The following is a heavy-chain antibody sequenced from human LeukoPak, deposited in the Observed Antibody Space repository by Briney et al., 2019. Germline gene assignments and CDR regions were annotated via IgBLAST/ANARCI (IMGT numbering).Heavy chain of an antibody. CDR3: AKDSGGIAAAGTYYYYYMDV. CDR1: GFTFDDYA. J-gene: IGHJ6*03. D-gene: IGHD6-13*01. V-gene: IGHV3-43D*03. CDR2: ISWDGGST. Sequence: GGSLRLSCAASGFTFDDYAMHWVRQAPGKGLEWVSLISWDGGSTYYADSVKGRFTISRDNSKNSLYLQMNSLRAEDTALYYCAKDSGGIAAAGTYYYYYMDVWGKGTTVTVSS.